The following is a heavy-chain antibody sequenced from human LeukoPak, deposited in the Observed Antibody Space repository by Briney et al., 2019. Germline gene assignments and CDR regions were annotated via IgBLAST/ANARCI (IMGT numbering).Heavy chain of an antibody. CDR2: ISWDGVYT. CDR1: GFTFDDYS. J-gene: IGHJ6*03. V-gene: IGHV3-43*01. D-gene: IGHD4-17*01. Sequence: GGSLRLSCAASGFTFDDYSMHWVRQAPGKGLEWVSVISWDGVYTYNADSVKGRFTISRDNSKNTLYLQMNSLRAEDTAVYYCAKDSTHYGDPYYYYYMDVWGKGTTVTISS. CDR3: AKDSTHYGDPYYYYYMDV.